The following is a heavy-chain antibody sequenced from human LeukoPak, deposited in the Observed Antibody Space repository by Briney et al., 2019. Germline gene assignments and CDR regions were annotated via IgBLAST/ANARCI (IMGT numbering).Heavy chain of an antibody. D-gene: IGHD6-13*01. CDR2: INPNSGGT. CDR1: GYTFTGYY. V-gene: IGHV1-2*02. J-gene: IGHJ4*02. Sequence: ASVKVSCKASGYTFTGYYMHWVRQAPGQGLEWMGWINPNSGGTNYAQKFQGRVTMTRDTSISTAYMELSRLRSDDTAVYYCAREGDIAAAGFDYWGQGTLVTVSS. CDR3: AREGDIAAAGFDY.